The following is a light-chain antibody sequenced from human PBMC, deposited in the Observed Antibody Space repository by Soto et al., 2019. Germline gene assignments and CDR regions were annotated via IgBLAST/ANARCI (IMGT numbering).Light chain of an antibody. CDR3: QQSYSTPPA. V-gene: IGKV1-39*01. Sequence: DIQMTQSPSSLSASVGDRVTITCRASQSISSYLNWYQQKPGKAPKLLIYAASSLQSGVPSRFSGSRSGTDFTLTISSLQPEDFATYYCQQSYSTPPAFGGGTKVEIK. CDR2: AAS. J-gene: IGKJ4*01. CDR1: QSISSY.